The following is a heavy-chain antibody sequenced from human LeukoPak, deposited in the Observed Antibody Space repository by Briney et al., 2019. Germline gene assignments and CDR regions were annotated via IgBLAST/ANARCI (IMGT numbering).Heavy chain of an antibody. CDR1: GGSISSSSYY. J-gene: IGHJ6*03. Sequence: SETLSLTCTVSGGSISSSSYYWGWIRQPPGKGLEWIGYIYYSGSTNYNPSLKSRVTISVDTSKNQFSLKLTSVTAADTAVYYCARTTEGGYTYGYFYYYYMDVWGKGTTVTISS. CDR3: ARTTEGGYTYGYFYYYYMDV. CDR2: IYYSGST. V-gene: IGHV4-61*05. D-gene: IGHD5-18*01.